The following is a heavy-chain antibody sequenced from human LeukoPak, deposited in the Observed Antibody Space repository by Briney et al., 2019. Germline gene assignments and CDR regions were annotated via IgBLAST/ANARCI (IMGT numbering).Heavy chain of an antibody. CDR3: AKDQGYSGYDEDYYFDY. J-gene: IGHJ4*02. D-gene: IGHD5-12*01. Sequence: GSLRLSCAASGFTFSRYAMTWVRQAPGKGLDWVSTVRGGGGSAYYADSVKGRFIISRDNSKNTLYLQMNSLRAEDTAVYYCAKDQGYSGYDEDYYFDYWGQGTLVTVSS. CDR2: VRGGGGSA. V-gene: IGHV3-23*01. CDR1: GFTFSRYA.